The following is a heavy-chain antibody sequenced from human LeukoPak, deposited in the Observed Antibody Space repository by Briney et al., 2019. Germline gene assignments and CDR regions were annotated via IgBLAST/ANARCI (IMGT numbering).Heavy chain of an antibody. Sequence: GSLRLSCAASGFTFSSYGMHWVRQAPGKGLEWVAFIRYDGGNKYYADSVKGRFTISRDNSKNSLYLQMNSLRAEDTAVYYCARSLWFGELSYFQHWGQGTLVTVSS. CDR1: GFTFSSYG. J-gene: IGHJ1*01. CDR2: IRYDGGNK. CDR3: ARSLWFGELSYFQH. V-gene: IGHV3-30*02. D-gene: IGHD3-10*01.